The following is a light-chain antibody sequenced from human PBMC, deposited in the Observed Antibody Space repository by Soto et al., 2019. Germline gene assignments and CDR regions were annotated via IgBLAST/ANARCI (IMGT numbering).Light chain of an antibody. CDR2: GAS. CDR1: QSVSSSF. Sequence: EIVLTQSPGTLSLSPGERATLSCRASQSVSSSFLDWYQQKPGQAPRLLIYGASSRATGIPDRFSGSGSGTDFTLAISRLEPEDFAVYYCQQYGRSPWTFGQGTKLEIK. J-gene: IGKJ1*01. V-gene: IGKV3-20*01. CDR3: QQYGRSPWT.